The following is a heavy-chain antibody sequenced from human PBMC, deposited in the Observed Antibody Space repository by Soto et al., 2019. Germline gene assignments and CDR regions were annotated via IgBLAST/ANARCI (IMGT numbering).Heavy chain of an antibody. D-gene: IGHD4-17*01. CDR2: ISHSGVT. CDR1: GGSFSGYY. CDR3: TRGLNDYGDYDNWFDP. V-gene: IGHV4-34*01. Sequence: QVQLQQWGAGLLKPSETLSLTCAVYGGSFSGYYWTWIRQPPGKGLEWIGEISHSGVTNYNPSLKSRVTMSVDTSKNQFSLNLGSVTAADTAVHYCTRGLNDYGDYDNWFDPWGQGTLVTVSS. J-gene: IGHJ5*02.